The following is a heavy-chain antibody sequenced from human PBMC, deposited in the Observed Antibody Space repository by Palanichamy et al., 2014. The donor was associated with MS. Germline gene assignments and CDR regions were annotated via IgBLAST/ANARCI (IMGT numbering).Heavy chain of an antibody. CDR2: FDPEDGEV. D-gene: IGHD3-10*01. CDR1: GYTVTDLS. J-gene: IGHJ4*02. CDR3: ATVPYAWVSRDSQAGSYLALHY. Sequence: QVHLVQSGAEVKKPGASVKVSCKVSGYTVTDLSIHWVRQSPGKGLEWMGGFDPEDGEVVYALKFQGRVTMTEDTSADTAYMELSGLTPEDTAVYFCATVPYAWVSRDSQAGSYLALHYWGRGTLVTVS. V-gene: IGHV1-24*01.